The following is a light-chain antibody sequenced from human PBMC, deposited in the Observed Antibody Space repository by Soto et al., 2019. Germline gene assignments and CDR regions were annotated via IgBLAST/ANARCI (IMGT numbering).Light chain of an antibody. J-gene: IGLJ1*01. CDR3: SSYTSSSTLGV. Sequence: QSALTQPASVSGSPGQSITISCTGTSSDVSAYNYVSWYQQHPGKAPKLMIFDVSNRPSGVSTRFSGSKSGNTASLTISGLQAEDEDDYYCSSYTSSSTLGVFGTGTKLTVL. CDR2: DVS. V-gene: IGLV2-14*01. CDR1: SSDVSAYNY.